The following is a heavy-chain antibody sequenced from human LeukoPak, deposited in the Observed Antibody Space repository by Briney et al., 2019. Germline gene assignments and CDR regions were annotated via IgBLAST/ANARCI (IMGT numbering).Heavy chain of an antibody. V-gene: IGHV3-23*01. J-gene: IGHJ4*02. CDR2: VSGSGSST. D-gene: IGHD4-17*01. Sequence: GGSLRLSCAASGFTFSSYAMSRVRQAPGKGLEWVSAVSGSGSSTYYADSVKGRFTIFRDHSKNTLYLQVNSLRAEDTAVYYWAKAHYDDYGDRFDYWGQGTLVTVSS. CDR1: GFTFSSYA. CDR3: AKAHYDDYGDRFDY.